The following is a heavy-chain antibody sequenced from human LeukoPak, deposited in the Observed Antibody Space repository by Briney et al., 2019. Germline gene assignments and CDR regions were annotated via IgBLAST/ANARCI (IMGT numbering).Heavy chain of an antibody. CDR1: GYTLTSYD. CDR3: ARRDFADQLDS. CDR2: MNPDSGAT. J-gene: IGHJ4*02. Sequence: ASVKVSCKASGYTLTSYDINWVRQAPGHGLEWMGWMNPDSGATNYAQKFQGRVTLTRDTSINTGYMELTGLTSDDTAVYYCARRDFADQLDSWGQGSLVIVSS. V-gene: IGHV1-2*02. D-gene: IGHD2-2*01.